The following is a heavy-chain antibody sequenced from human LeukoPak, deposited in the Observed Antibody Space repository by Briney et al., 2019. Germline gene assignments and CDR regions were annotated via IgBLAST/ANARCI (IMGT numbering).Heavy chain of an antibody. CDR3: ASASSHRIAAGGDY. Sequence: PGGSLRLSCAASGFTFSSYAMSWVRQAPGKGLEWVSAISGSGGSTYYADSVKGRYTISRDNAKSTLYLQMNSLRAEDTAVYYCASASSHRIAAGGDYWGQGTLVTVSS. CDR1: GFTFSSYA. D-gene: IGHD6-13*01. V-gene: IGHV3-23*01. J-gene: IGHJ4*02. CDR2: ISGSGGST.